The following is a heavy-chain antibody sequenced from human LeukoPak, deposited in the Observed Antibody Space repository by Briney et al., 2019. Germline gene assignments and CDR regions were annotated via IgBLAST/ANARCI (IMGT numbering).Heavy chain of an antibody. D-gene: IGHD5-12*01. V-gene: IGHV1-18*01. CDR1: GYTFTSYG. CDR2: ISAYNGNT. Sequence: ASVKVSCKASGYTFTSYGISWVRQAPGQGLEWMGWISAYNGNTNYAQKLQGRVTMTTDTSTSTAYMELRSLRSDDTAVYYCARDYSGYFGDGYNSDGAFDIWGQGTMVTVSS. CDR3: ARDYSGYFGDGYNSDGAFDI. J-gene: IGHJ3*02.